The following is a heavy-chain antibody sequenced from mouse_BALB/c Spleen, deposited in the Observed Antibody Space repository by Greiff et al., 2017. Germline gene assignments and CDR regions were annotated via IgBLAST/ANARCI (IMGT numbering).Heavy chain of an antibody. CDR2: IWAGGST. V-gene: IGHV2-9*02. CDR1: GFSLTSYG. J-gene: IGHJ2*01. D-gene: IGHD1-1*01. Sequence: VMLVESGPGLVAPSQSLSITCTVSGFSLTSYGVHWVRQPPGKGLEWLGVIWAGGSTNYNSALMSRLSISKDNSKSQVFLKMNSLQTDDTAMYYCARDTVVAKGYFDYWGQGTTLTVSS. CDR3: ARDTVVAKGYFDY.